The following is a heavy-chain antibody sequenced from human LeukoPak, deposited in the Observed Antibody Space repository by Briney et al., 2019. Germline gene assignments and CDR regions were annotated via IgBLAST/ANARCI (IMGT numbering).Heavy chain of an antibody. Sequence: GGSLRLSCAASGFTFSTYWMTWVRQAPGKGLEWVANIKQDGSEKYYVDSVKGRFTISRDNAKNSLSLQMNSLRAEDTAVYYCARVRYFDWSPFDYWGQGTLVTVSS. CDR2: IKQDGSEK. CDR3: ARVRYFDWSPFDY. CDR1: GFTFSTYW. D-gene: IGHD3-9*01. V-gene: IGHV3-7*01. J-gene: IGHJ4*02.